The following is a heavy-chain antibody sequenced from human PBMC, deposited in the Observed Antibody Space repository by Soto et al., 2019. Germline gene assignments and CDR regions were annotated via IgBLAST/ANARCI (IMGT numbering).Heavy chain of an antibody. CDR3: AREKSNYDFWSGPPGRYYYGMDV. J-gene: IGHJ6*02. V-gene: IGHV3-30*03. CDR2: ISYDGSNK. D-gene: IGHD3-3*01. CDR1: GFTFSSYG. Sequence: PGGSLRLSCAASGFTFSSYGMHWVRQAPGKGLEWVAVISYDGSNKYYADSVKGRFTISRDNSKNTLYLQMNSLRAEDTAVYYCAREKSNYDFWSGPPGRYYYGMDVWGQGTTVTVSS.